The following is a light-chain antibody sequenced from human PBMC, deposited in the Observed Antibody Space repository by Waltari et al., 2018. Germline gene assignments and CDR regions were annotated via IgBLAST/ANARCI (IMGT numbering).Light chain of an antibody. CDR2: RNN. V-gene: IGLV10-54*04. J-gene: IGLJ1*01. CDR1: NNNVGNQG. Sequence: GLTQPPSVSKGLRQTATLTCTGNNNNVGNQGALWLQQHQGHPPQLLSYRNNNRPSAISERFSASRSGNPASLTITEIQPEDEADYYCSTWDISLNTHVFGTGTKVTVL. CDR3: STWDISLNTHV.